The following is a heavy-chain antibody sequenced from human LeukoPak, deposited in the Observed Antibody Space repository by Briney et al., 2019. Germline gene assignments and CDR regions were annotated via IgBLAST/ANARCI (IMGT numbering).Heavy chain of an antibody. V-gene: IGHV4-59*08. CDR2: IYHNGDT. CDR1: GGSISTYY. J-gene: IGHJ4*02. Sequence: PSETLSLTCSVSGGSISTYYWSWIRQSPGKGLEWIGYIYHNGDTNYNPSFKSRVTISVDTSKNQFSLGLMSVTAADTAIYYCARHSYTPFDYWGQGSLVTVSS. CDR3: ARHSYTPFDY. D-gene: IGHD2-2*02.